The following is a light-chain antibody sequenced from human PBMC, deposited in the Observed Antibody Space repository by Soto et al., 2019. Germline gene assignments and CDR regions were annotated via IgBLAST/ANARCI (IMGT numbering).Light chain of an antibody. J-gene: IGKJ1*01. Sequence: DIVLTQSPATLSLSPGERAALSCRASQSVRTYIAWYQQKPGQAPRLLIYGVSNRATGIPDRFSGSGSGTDFTLTISRLEPEDFAVYYCQQYGSSPWTFGQGTKVDIK. V-gene: IGKV3-20*01. CDR3: QQYGSSPWT. CDR1: QSVRTY. CDR2: GVS.